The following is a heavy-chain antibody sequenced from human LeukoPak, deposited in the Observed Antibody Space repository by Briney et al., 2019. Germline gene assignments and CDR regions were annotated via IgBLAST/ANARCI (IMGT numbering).Heavy chain of an antibody. Sequence: GGSLRLSCAASGFIFSTYGMHWVRQAPGKGLEWVSFITCEGGYNQYYAESVKGRFTISRDNSKNTLYLQMISLRLEDAAVYYCAKDKEYASGSYPIESWGQGTLVTVSS. CDR2: ITCEGGYNQ. CDR1: GFIFSTYG. J-gene: IGHJ4*02. CDR3: AKDKEYASGSYPIES. D-gene: IGHD3-10*01. V-gene: IGHV3-30*02.